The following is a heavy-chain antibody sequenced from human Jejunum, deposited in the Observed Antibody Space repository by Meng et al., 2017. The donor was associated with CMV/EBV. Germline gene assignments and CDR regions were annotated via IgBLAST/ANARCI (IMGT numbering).Heavy chain of an antibody. D-gene: IGHD3-22*01. J-gene: IGHJ4*02. V-gene: IGHV3-30*02. Sequence: QGQVGGRGGGVVQPGGSLRLSCAASGFTFSSSGMHWVRQAPGKGLEWVAFIHYDGTTKYYADSVKGRFTISRDNSKNTLYLQMNSLRAEDTAVYYCAKDGGYYDSSVWGQGTLVTVSS. CDR3: AKDGGYYDSSV. CDR2: IHYDGTTK. CDR1: GFTFSSSG.